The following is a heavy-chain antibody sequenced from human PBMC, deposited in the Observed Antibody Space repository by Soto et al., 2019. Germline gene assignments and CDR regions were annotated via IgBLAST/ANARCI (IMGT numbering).Heavy chain of an antibody. CDR3: ARDILTGFLAPLHYYYYGMDV. V-gene: IGHV1-18*01. D-gene: IGHD3-9*01. CDR1: GYTFTSYG. CDR2: ISAYNGNT. Sequence: GASVKVSCKASGYTFTSYGISWVRQAPGQGLEWMGWISAYNGNTNYAQKLQGRVTMTTDTSTSTAYMELRSLRSDDTAVYYCARDILTGFLAPLHYYYYGMDVWGQGTTVTVSS. J-gene: IGHJ6*02.